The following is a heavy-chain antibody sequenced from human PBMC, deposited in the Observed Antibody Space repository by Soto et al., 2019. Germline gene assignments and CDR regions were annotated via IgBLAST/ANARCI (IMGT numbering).Heavy chain of an antibody. J-gene: IGHJ4*02. V-gene: IGHV1-8*01. D-gene: IGHD3-10*01. CDR3: AKVSRKGSAIDFDY. CDR2: VNPNNGDT. CDR1: GYTFSNYV. Sequence: QVQLVQSGAELKKPGASVKVSCKASGYTFSNYVMNWVRQATGQGPEWMGWVNPNNGDTGYAQKFQGRVTLTTDISTTTAYMELTSLRSEDTAIYYCAKVSRKGSAIDFDYWGQGTLITVSS.